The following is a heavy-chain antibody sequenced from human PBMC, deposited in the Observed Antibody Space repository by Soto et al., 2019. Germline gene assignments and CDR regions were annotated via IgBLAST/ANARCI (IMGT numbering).Heavy chain of an antibody. CDR1: GYTFTSYD. D-gene: IGHD3-10*01. J-gene: IGHJ5*02. CDR3: ARGLWFGELWDL. Sequence: ASVKVSCKASGYTFTSYDINWVRQATGQGLEWMGWMNPNSGNTGYAQKFQGRVTMTRNTSISTAYMELSSLRSEDTAVYYCARGLWFGELWDLWGQGNLVTFSS. CDR2: MNPNSGNT. V-gene: IGHV1-8*01.